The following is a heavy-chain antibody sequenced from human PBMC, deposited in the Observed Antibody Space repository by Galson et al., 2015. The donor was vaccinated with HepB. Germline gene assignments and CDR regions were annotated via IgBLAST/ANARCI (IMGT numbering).Heavy chain of an antibody. J-gene: IGHJ3*01. CDR3: AKDSLRDYFGSGTLWAFDV. CDR2: ISGSGTGT. V-gene: IGHV3-23*01. D-gene: IGHD3-10*01. CDR1: GFTFSNFA. Sequence: SLRLSCAASGFTFSNFAMNWVRQVPGKGLKWVSGISGSGTGTYYADSVKGRFTISRDNSKNTLYLQMSSLRAEDTAIYYCAKDSLRDYFGSGTLWAFDVWGQGTMVTVSS.